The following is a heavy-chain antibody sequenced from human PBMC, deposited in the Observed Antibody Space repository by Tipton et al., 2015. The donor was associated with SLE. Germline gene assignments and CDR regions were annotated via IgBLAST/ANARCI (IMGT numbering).Heavy chain of an antibody. CDR3: ARGGLEPVDY. D-gene: IGHD5-24*01. Sequence: SLRLSCAASGFTFSSYSMNWVRQAPGKGPVWVSRINPESTTVNYADSVRGRFSLSRDNAKSTLYLVLSSLRIEDTGVYFCARGGLEPVDYWGQGTLVTVSS. CDR2: INPESTTV. CDR1: GFTFSSYS. J-gene: IGHJ4*02. V-gene: IGHV3-74*01.